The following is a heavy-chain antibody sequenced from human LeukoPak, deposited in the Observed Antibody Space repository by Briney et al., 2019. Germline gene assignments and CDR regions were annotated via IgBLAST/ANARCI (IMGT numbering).Heavy chain of an antibody. Sequence: RAGGSLRLSCAASGFTFSSYEMNWVPQAPGKGLELVSYISSNHSPIFYADSVKGRFTISRDNAKNSLYLQMNSLRAEDTAVYYCARGFELITFGGAIGKLNWFDSWGQGTLVTVSS. CDR2: ISSNHSPI. CDR3: ARGFELITFGGAIGKLNWFDS. V-gene: IGHV3-48*03. J-gene: IGHJ5*01. CDR1: GFTFSSYE. D-gene: IGHD3-16*01.